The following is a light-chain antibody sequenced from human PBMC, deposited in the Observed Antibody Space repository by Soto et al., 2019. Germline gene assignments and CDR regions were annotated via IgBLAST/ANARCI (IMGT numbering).Light chain of an antibody. CDR2: EAS. V-gene: IGLV2-23*01. Sequence: QSDLTQPASVSGSPGQSITISCTGISNDVGTYNLVSWYQHHPGKAPKLIIYEASKRPSGVPNRFSGSKSGNTASLTISGLHAEDEADYYCCSYGRSVVFGGGTKLTVL. J-gene: IGLJ2*01. CDR3: CSYGRSVV. CDR1: SNDVGTYNL.